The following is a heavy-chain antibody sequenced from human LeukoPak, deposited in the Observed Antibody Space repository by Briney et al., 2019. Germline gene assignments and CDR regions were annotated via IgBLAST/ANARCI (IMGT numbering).Heavy chain of an antibody. V-gene: IGHV3-23*01. Sequence: GGSLRLSCAASGFTFSSYAMSWVRQAPGKGLEWVSAISGSGGNTYYADSVKGRFTISRDNSKNTLYLQMNSQRAEGTAVYYCAKDRVVSAHYYYYGMDVWGQGTTVTVSS. CDR2: ISGSGGNT. CDR3: AKDRVVSAHYYYYGMDV. CDR1: GFTFSSYA. J-gene: IGHJ6*02. D-gene: IGHD2-2*01.